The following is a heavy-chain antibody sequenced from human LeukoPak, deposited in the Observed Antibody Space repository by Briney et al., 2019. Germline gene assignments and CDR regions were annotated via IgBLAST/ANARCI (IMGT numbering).Heavy chain of an antibody. CDR1: GGSFSGYY. CDR2: ISHSGGT. D-gene: IGHD2-21*02. V-gene: IGHV4-34*01. J-gene: IGHJ5*02. Sequence: PSETLSLTCAVYGGSFSGYYWSWIRQPPGKGLEWIWEISHSGGTNYNPSLKSRGTIFLDTSKNQFSLRLMYVISADKAVDYCGARWGRGNWFDPWGQGTLVPVSS. CDR3: GARWGRGNWFDP.